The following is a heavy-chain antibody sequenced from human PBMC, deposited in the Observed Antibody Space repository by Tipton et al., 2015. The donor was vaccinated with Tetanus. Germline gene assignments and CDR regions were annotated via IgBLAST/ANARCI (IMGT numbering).Heavy chain of an antibody. Sequence: TLSLTCTVSGASISSSGDYWGWIRQPPGKGLEWIGEINHDGRTTYTSSLKSRVTILVDTSKNQFSLKLSSVTAADTAVYYCARAEYSSGWFSTDRDYYYGMDVWGQGTTVTVSS. J-gene: IGHJ6*02. CDR2: INHDGRT. CDR1: GASISSSGDY. CDR3: ARAEYSSGWFSTDRDYYYGMDV. D-gene: IGHD6-19*01. V-gene: IGHV4-39*07.